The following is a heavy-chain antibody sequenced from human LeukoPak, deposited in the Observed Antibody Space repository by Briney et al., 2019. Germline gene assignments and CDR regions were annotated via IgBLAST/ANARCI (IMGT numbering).Heavy chain of an antibody. D-gene: IGHD6-19*01. V-gene: IGHV3-23*01. CDR2: ISGSGGST. J-gene: IGHJ1*01. Sequence: GGSLRLSCAASGFTFSSYAMSWVRQAPGKGLEWVSAISGSGGSTYYADSVKGRFTISRDNSKNTLYLQMNSLRAEDSATYYCAKLSGVAVAGAEYFQHWGQGTLVTVSS. CDR3: AKLSGVAVAGAEYFQH. CDR1: GFTFSSYA.